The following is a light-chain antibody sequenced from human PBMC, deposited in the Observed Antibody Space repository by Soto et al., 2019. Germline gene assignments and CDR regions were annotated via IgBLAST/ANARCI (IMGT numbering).Light chain of an antibody. J-gene: IGLJ2*01. CDR1: TGAVTSGYY. CDR3: LLFYGDGVV. V-gene: IGLV7-43*01. Sequence: QAVVTQEPSLTVSPGGTVTLTCASSTGAVTSGYYPNWFQQRPGQPPRALIYSTTHKHPWTPARFSGSLVGGKAALTLSGAQPEDEAEYYCLLFYGDGVVFGGGTKLTVL. CDR2: STT.